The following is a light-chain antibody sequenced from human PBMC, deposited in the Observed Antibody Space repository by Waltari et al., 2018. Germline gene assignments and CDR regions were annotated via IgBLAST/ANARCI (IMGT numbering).Light chain of an antibody. V-gene: IGLV1-44*01. Sequence: QSVLTQPPSASGTPGQRVTISCSGSSSNIGSNTVNWYQQLPGTAPKLPIYSNNQRPSAVPDRLSGSKSGTSASLAISGLQSEDEADYYCAAWDDSLNGFYVFGTGTKVTVL. CDR3: AAWDDSLNGFYV. CDR2: SNN. CDR1: SSNIGSNT. J-gene: IGLJ1*01.